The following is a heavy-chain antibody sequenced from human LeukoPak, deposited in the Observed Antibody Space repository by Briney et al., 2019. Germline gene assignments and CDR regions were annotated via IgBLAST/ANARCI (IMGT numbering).Heavy chain of an antibody. J-gene: IGHJ3*02. V-gene: IGHV1-18*01. CDR2: ISSYNGNT. D-gene: IGHD3-22*01. Sequence: ASVKVSCKASGYTFTSYGISWVRQAPGQGLEWMGWISSYNGNTNYAQKLQGRVTMSTDTSTGTAYMELRSLRSDDTAVYYCARASGYIDAFDIWGQGTMVTVSS. CDR3: ARASGYIDAFDI. CDR1: GYTFTSYG.